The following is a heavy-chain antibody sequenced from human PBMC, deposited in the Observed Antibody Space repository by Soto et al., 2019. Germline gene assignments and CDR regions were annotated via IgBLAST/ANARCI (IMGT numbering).Heavy chain of an antibody. Sequence: SETLSLTCTVSGDSISRYYWSWIRQPPGMELEWIGYMYHSGSANYNPSLKSRVTMAVDTSKNQFSLNLNSVTAADTAVYYCARHLIVGSATSKFYYGMDVWGQGTTVT. D-gene: IGHD1-26*01. CDR1: GDSISRYY. J-gene: IGHJ6*02. CDR3: ARHLIVGSATSKFYYGMDV. CDR2: MYHSGSA. V-gene: IGHV4-59*08.